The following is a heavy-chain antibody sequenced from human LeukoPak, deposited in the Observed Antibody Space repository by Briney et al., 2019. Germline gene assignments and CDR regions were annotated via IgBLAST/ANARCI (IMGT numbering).Heavy chain of an antibody. CDR1: GFTFSSYA. D-gene: IGHD6-19*01. CDR3: AKGRSSGWYRNSFDY. CDR2: ISGSGSTT. J-gene: IGHJ4*02. Sequence: PGGSLRLSCAASGFTFSSYAMSWVRQAPGKGLEWVSAISGSGSTTYYADSVKGRFTISRDNFKNTLYLQMNSLRADDTALYYCAKGRSSGWYRNSFDYWGQGTLVTVSS. V-gene: IGHV3-23*01.